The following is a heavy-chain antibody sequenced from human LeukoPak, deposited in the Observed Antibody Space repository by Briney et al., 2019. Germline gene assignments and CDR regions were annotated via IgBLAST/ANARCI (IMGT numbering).Heavy chain of an antibody. CDR3: ARDCSSTSCYELDY. D-gene: IGHD2-2*01. CDR1: GFIFSSYW. CDR2: IKQDGSEK. J-gene: IGHJ4*02. V-gene: IGHV3-7*03. Sequence: GGSLRLSCAASGFIFSSYWMSWVRQAPGKGLEWVANIKQDGSEKYYVDSVKGRFTISRDNAKNSLYLQMNSLRAEDTAVYYCARDCSSTSCYELDYWGQGTLVTVSS.